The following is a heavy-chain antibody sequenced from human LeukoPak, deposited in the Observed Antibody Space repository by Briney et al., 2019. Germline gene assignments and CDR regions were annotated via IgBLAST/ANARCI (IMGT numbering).Heavy chain of an antibody. V-gene: IGHV3-23*01. D-gene: IGHD6-13*01. CDR2: ISGSGGST. Sequence: GGPLRLSCAASGFTFSSYAMSWVRQAPGKGLEWVSAISGSGGSTYYADSVKGRFTISRDNSKNTLYLQMNSLRAEDTAVYYCARDQYSSSWNLDYWGQGTLVTVSS. CDR1: GFTFSSYA. CDR3: ARDQYSSSWNLDY. J-gene: IGHJ4*02.